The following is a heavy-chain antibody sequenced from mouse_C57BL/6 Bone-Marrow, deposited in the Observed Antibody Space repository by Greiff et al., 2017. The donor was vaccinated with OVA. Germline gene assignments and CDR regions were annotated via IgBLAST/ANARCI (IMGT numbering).Heavy chain of an antibody. V-gene: IGHV3-6*01. Sequence: EVQLVESGPGLVKPSQSLSLTCSVTGYSITSGYYWNWIRQFPGNKLEWMGYISYDGSNNYNPSLKNRISITRDTSKNQFFLKLNSVTTEDTATYYCARDSYSNYVDWYFDVWGTGTTVTVSS. D-gene: IGHD2-5*01. CDR2: ISYDGSN. CDR3: ARDSYSNYVDWYFDV. J-gene: IGHJ1*03. CDR1: GYSITSGYY.